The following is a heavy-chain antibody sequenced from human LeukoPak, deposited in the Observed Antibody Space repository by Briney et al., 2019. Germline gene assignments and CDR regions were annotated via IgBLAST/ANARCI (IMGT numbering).Heavy chain of an antibody. J-gene: IGHJ4*02. D-gene: IGHD6-13*01. CDR3: ASGGYTSSWYVVDY. CDR1: GFTFSSYA. CDR2: ISSNGGST. V-gene: IGHV3-64*04. Sequence: GGSLRLSCSASGFTFSSYAMHWVRQAPGKGLEYVSAISSNGGSTYHADSVKGRFTISRDNSKNTLYLQMSSLRPEDTAVYYCASGGYTSSWYVVDYWGQGTLVTVSS.